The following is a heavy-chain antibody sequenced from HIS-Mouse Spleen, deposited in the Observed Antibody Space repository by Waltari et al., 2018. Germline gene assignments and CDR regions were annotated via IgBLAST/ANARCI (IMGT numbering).Heavy chain of an antibody. Sequence: QLQLQESGPGLVKPSETLSLTCTVSGGSISSSSYYWCWIRQPPGKGLEWIGSINYSGSTYYNPPLSTRVTISVDTSKNQFSLKLSSVTAADTAVYYCAREIPYSSSWYDWYFDLWGRGTLVTVSS. V-gene: IGHV4-39*07. CDR2: INYSGST. D-gene: IGHD6-13*01. J-gene: IGHJ2*01. CDR1: GGSISSSSYY. CDR3: AREIPYSSSWYDWYFDL.